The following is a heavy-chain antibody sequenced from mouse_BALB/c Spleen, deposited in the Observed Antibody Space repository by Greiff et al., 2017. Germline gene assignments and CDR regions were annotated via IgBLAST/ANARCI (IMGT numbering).Heavy chain of an antibody. CDR3: ARRGEKRGSYYYAMDY. Sequence: VQLQQSGPELEKPGASVKISCKASGYSFTGYNMNWVKQSTGKSLEWIGNIDPYYGGTSYNQKFNGKATLTVDKSSSTAYMQLKGLTSEDSAVYYGARRGEKRGSYYYAMDYWGQGTSVTVSS. CDR2: IDPYYGGT. CDR1: GYSFTGYN. D-gene: IGHD1-3*01. V-gene: IGHV1-39*01. J-gene: IGHJ4*01.